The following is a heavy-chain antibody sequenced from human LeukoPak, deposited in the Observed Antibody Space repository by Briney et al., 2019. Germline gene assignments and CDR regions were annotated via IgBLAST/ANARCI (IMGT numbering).Heavy chain of an antibody. CDR3: ARGWASGSYKKSGFDY. CDR2: MHPNSGNT. J-gene: IGHJ4*02. D-gene: IGHD3-10*01. CDR1: GYTFTSYD. Sequence: GASVKVSCKASGYTFTSYDINWVRQATGQGLEWMGWMHPNSGNTGYAQKFQGRVTKTRNTSISTAYMELSSLRSEDTAVYYCARGWASGSYKKSGFDYWGQGTLVTVSS. V-gene: IGHV1-8*01.